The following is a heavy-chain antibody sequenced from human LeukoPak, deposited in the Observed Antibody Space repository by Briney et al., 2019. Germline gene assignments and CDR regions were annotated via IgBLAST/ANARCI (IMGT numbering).Heavy chain of an antibody. CDR1: GDSISSGGYW. D-gene: IGHD5-12*01. CDR3: ARAPVATPSEFDY. Sequence: SETLSLTCAVSGDSISSGGYWWSWIRQHPGKGPEWIECISYGGNTYYNPSLKSRVAISADTPKNQFSLKLSSTTAADTAVYYCARAPVATPSEFDYWGQGTLVTVSS. CDR2: ISYGGNT. V-gene: IGHV4-31*11. J-gene: IGHJ4*02.